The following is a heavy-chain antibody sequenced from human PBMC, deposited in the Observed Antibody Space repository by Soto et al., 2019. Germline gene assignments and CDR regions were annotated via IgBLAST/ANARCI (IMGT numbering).Heavy chain of an antibody. Sequence: GASVKVSCKASGYTFSSYLMHWVRQAPGQRLEWMGWINAGNGNTKYSQKFQGRVTITRDTSASTAYMELSSLRSDDTAVYYCASITGYSSGWSQGPYYYGMDVWGQGTTVTVSS. CDR2: INAGNGNT. J-gene: IGHJ6*02. D-gene: IGHD6-19*01. CDR3: ASITGYSSGWSQGPYYYGMDV. CDR1: GYTFSSYL. V-gene: IGHV1-3*01.